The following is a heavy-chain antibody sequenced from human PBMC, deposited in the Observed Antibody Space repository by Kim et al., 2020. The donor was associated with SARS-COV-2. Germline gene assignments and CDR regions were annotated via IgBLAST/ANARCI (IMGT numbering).Heavy chain of an antibody. D-gene: IGHD6-13*01. J-gene: IGHJ4*02. V-gene: IGHV5-10-1*01. CDR3: ASGNREQQL. CDR2: SYT. Sequence: SYTNYSPSFQGHVTISADKSISTAYLQWSSLKASDTAMYYCASGNREQQLWGQGTLVTVSS.